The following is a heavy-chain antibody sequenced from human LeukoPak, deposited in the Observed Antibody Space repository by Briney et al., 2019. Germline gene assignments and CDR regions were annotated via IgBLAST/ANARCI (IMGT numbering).Heavy chain of an antibody. V-gene: IGHV1-46*01. CDR2: INPTGGST. CDR3: ARADPYYYDSSGYYYFDY. J-gene: IGHJ4*02. D-gene: IGHD3-22*01. CDR1: GYTFPSYF. Sequence: ASVKVSCKASGYTFPSYFMHWVRQAPGQGLEWMGIINPTGGSTTYAQKFQGRVTMTRDTSTSTVYMELSSLRSDDTAVYYCARADPYYYDSSGYYYFDYWGQGTLVTVSS.